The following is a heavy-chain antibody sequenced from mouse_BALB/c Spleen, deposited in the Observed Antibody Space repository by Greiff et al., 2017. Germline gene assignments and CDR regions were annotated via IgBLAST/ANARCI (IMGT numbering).Heavy chain of an antibody. CDR3: TRGAYGSSPAWFAY. V-gene: IGHV1-15*01. CDR2: IHPGSGGT. Sequence: VKLMESGAELVRPGASVKLSCKALGYTFTDYEMHWVKQTPVHGLEWIGAIHPGSGGTAYNQKFKGKATLTADKSSSTAYMELSSLTSEDSAVYYCTRGAYGSSPAWFAYWGQGTLVTVSA. CDR1: GYTFTDYE. J-gene: IGHJ3*01. D-gene: IGHD1-1*01.